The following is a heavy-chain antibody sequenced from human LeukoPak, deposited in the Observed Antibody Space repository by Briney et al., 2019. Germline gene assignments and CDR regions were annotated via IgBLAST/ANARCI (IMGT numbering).Heavy chain of an antibody. CDR2: IYYSGST. CDR3: AREMVRGVHHI. Sequence: SETLSLTCTVSGGSISSYYWSWIRQPRGKGLEWIGYIYYSGSTNYNPSLKSRVTISVDTSKNQFSLKLSSVTAADTAVYYCAREMVRGVHHIWGQGTMVTVSS. D-gene: IGHD3-10*01. V-gene: IGHV4-59*01. J-gene: IGHJ3*02. CDR1: GGSISSYY.